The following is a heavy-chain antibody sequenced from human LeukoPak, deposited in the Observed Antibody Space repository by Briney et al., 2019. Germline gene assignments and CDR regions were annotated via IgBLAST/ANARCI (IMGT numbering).Heavy chain of an antibody. CDR2: INQGGSEK. CDR1: GFTFSSYG. Sequence: GGSLRLSCSAPGFTFSSYGMNWVRQAPGKGLEWVANINQGGSEKYYVDSVKGRFTISRDNAKNSLYPEMNSLRAEDTAVYYCLRENHDSGWSFDYWGQGTLVTVSS. J-gene: IGHJ4*02. D-gene: IGHD3-22*01. V-gene: IGHV3-7*01. CDR3: LRENHDSGWSFDY.